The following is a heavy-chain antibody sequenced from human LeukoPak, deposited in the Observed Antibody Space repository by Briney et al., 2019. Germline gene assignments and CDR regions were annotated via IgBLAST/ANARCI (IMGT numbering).Heavy chain of an antibody. CDR1: GFTFSTYA. D-gene: IGHD4-17*01. CDR2: ISGSGGST. J-gene: IGHJ4*02. V-gene: IGHV3-23*01. CDR3: AKTCLSGAVTSSCAF. Sequence: PGGSLRLSCAASGFTFSTYAMSSVRQAPGKGLEWVSAISGSGGSTYYADSVKGRFTISRDNSKNTLYLQMNNLRAGDTAVYYCAKTCLSGAVTSSCAFGGQGTLVTVSS.